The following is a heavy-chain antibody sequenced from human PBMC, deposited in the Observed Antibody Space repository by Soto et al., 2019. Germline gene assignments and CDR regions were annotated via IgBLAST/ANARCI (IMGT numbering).Heavy chain of an antibody. J-gene: IGHJ4*02. V-gene: IGHV3-74*01. D-gene: IGHD3-22*01. CDR2: INSDGSST. Sequence: GGSLRLSCAASGFTFSSYWMHWVRQAPGKGLVWVSLINSDGSSTSYADSLKGRFTLPRDNAKNTLYLQMNRLRAEDTAVYFCATGLDYYDSSVFDYWGQGTLVTVSS. CDR1: GFTFSSYW. CDR3: ATGLDYYDSSVFDY.